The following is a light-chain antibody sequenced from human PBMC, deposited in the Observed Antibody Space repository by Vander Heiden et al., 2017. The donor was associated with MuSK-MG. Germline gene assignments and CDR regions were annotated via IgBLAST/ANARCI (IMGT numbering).Light chain of an antibody. CDR2: SNN. Sequence: PHSASGTPGQRVTISGSGSSSNIGSNTVNWYQQLPGTAPKLLIYSNNQRPSGVPDRFSGSKSGTSASLAICGLQSEDEADYYCAAWEDSLNGPIFGGGTKLTVL. CDR3: AAWEDSLNGPI. V-gene: IGLV1-44*01. CDR1: SSNIGSNT. J-gene: IGLJ2*01.